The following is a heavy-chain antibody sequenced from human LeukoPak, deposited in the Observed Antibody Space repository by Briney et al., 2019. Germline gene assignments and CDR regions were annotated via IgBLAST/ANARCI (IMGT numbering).Heavy chain of an antibody. V-gene: IGHV4-61*02. D-gene: IGHD5-18*01. CDR3: ARVAAMDTLGDI. J-gene: IGHJ3*02. CDR1: GGSISSGNYY. CDR2: IFTSVST. Sequence: SETLSLTCTVSGGSISSGNYYWSWIRQPAGTGLEYIGRIFTSVSTNYNPSLKSRVTISVDTSKNQFSLKLSSVTAADTAVYYCARVAAMDTLGDIWGQGTMVTVSS.